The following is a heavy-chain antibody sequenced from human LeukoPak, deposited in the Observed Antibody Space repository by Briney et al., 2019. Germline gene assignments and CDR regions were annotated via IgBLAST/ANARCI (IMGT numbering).Heavy chain of an antibody. D-gene: IGHD3-3*01. CDR3: AKIPSGYLPHDFWSGYSSTPTFWFDP. J-gene: IGHJ5*02. Sequence: GGSLRLSCAASGLTFSSHWMHWVRQAPGKGLVWVSRITNDGSSTTYADSVKGRFTISRDNSKNTLYLQMNSLRAEDTAVYYCAKIPSGYLPHDFWSGYSSTPTFWFDPWGQGTLVTVSS. CDR1: GLTFSSHW. V-gene: IGHV3-74*01. CDR2: ITNDGSST.